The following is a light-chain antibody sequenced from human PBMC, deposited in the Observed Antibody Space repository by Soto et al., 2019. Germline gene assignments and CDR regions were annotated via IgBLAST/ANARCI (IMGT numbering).Light chain of an antibody. V-gene: IGKV4-1*01. CDR1: QSVLQSSNNKNY. J-gene: IGKJ2*01. CDR2: WAS. Sequence: DIVMTQSPDSLAVSLGERATLNCKSSQSVLQSSNNKNYLAWYQQRPGQPPKLLIHWASTRESGVPDRFSGSGSGTDFTLTISTLQAEDVAVYYCQQHSSAPNTFGQGTKLEVK. CDR3: QQHSSAPNT.